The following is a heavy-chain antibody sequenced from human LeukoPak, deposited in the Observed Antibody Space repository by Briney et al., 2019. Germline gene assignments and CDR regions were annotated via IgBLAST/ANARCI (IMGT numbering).Heavy chain of an antibody. CDR1: GFTFSSYS. CDR2: IYYSGST. V-gene: IGHV4-59*01. D-gene: IGHD3-22*01. Sequence: GSLRLSCAASGFTFSSYSMNWVRQAPGKGLEWIGYIYYSGSTNYNPSLKSRVTISVDTSKNQFSLKLSSVTAADTAVYYCARYPYYAPGAFDIWGQGTMVTVSS. CDR3: ARYPYYAPGAFDI. J-gene: IGHJ3*02.